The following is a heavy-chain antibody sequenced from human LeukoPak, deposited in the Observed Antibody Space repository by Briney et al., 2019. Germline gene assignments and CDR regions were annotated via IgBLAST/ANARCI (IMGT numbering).Heavy chain of an antibody. Sequence: GGSLRLSCAASGLTFRSYGMHWVRQAPGKGLEWVAVIWYDGSNKHYADSVKGRFTISRDNSKNTLYLQMNSLRAEDTAVYYCVGVVIMDDAFGIWGQGTMVTVSS. CDR2: IWYDGSNK. D-gene: IGHD3-3*01. CDR1: GLTFRSYG. J-gene: IGHJ3*02. V-gene: IGHV3-33*01. CDR3: VGVVIMDDAFGI.